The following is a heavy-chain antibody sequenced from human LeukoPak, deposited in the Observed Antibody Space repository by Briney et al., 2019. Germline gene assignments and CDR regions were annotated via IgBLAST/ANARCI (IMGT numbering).Heavy chain of an antibody. Sequence: SETLSLTCTVSGGSISSYYWSWIRQPPGKGLEWIGYIYYSGSTNYNPSLKSRVTISVDTSKNQFSLKLSSVTAADTAVYYCARGAGPFDYWSQGTLVTVSS. CDR2: IYYSGST. V-gene: IGHV4-59*01. J-gene: IGHJ4*02. CDR3: ARGAGPFDY. CDR1: GGSISSYY. D-gene: IGHD6-19*01.